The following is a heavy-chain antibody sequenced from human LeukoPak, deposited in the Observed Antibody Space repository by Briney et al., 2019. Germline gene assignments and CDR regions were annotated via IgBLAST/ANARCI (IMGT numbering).Heavy chain of an antibody. Sequence: TSETLSLTCTVSSGSVSSYYWSWIRQPPGKGLEWIAYIHFTGSTDYNPSLKSRVTISIDTSKNQFSLKLTSVTAADTAVYYCARSYSTEAVFDYWGQGILVTVSS. V-gene: IGHV4-59*02. CDR2: IHFTGST. D-gene: IGHD5-18*01. CDR3: ARSYSTEAVFDY. CDR1: SGSVSSYY. J-gene: IGHJ4*02.